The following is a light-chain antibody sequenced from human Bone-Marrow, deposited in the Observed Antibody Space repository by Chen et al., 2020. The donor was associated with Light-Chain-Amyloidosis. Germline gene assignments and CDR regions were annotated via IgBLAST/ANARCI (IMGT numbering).Light chain of an antibody. J-gene: IGLJ1*01. CDR1: SGDVGTYNY. CDR3: SSFTSSSSYV. V-gene: IGLV2-14*01. Sequence: QSALTQPASVAGSPGQSIPISCPGTSGDVGTYNYVSWYQQHPGKAPKVMIYAVSNRPSGVSNRFSGSKSGNTASLTISGLQAEDEADYYCSSFTSSSSYVFGPGTKVTVL. CDR2: AVS.